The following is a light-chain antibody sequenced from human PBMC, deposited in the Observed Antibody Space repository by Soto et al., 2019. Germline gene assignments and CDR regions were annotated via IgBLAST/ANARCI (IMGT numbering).Light chain of an antibody. V-gene: IGLV2-14*01. J-gene: IGLJ1*01. CDR3: SSYTSISTYV. CDR1: SSDVGGYNY. CDR2: EVS. Sequence: QSALTQPASVSGSPGQSITISCTGTSSDVGGYNYVSWYQQHPGKAPKLMIYEVSNRPSGVSNRFSGSESANTASLTISGLQAEDEADYYCSSYTSISTYVFGTGTKLTVL.